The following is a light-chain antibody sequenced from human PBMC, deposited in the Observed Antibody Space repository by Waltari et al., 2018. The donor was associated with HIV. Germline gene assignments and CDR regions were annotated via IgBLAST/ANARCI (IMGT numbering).Light chain of an antibody. CDR1: QDINHY. Sequence: DIQMTQSPSSLYASVGDRVTITCQASQDINHYLNWYQQKPGKVPKLLIYDASTLEIGVPSRFSGRGSGTDYSFTISSLQSEDIATYYCQQYENPPLTFGGVTKVEIK. CDR2: DAS. CDR3: QQYENPPLT. J-gene: IGKJ4*01. V-gene: IGKV1-33*01.